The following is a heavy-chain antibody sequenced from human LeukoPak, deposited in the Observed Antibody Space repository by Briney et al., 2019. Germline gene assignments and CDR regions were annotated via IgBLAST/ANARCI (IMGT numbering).Heavy chain of an antibody. CDR1: GFTFTEYS. D-gene: IGHD1-1*01. CDR3: AKSRAPDTTLLFDY. V-gene: IGHV3-23*01. J-gene: IGHJ4*02. CDR2: ITIGATDT. Sequence: PGGSLRLSCAASGFTFTEYSMNWVRQAPGKGLEWVSAITIGATDTFYLDSVKGRFTISRDNSKNTLYLQMSSLRAEDTAIYYCAKSRAPDTTLLFDYWGQGTLVTVSS.